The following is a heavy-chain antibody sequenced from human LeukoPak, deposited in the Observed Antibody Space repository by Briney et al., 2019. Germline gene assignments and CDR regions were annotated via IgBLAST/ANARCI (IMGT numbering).Heavy chain of an antibody. CDR3: ARRVGTVTTHYFDY. Sequence: SETLSLTCTVSGDSINSGNNYWSWIRQPAGKGPEWIGHIYSSGTTNYNPSLKSRVAISVDTSKNQFSLKLSSVTAADTAVYYCARRVGTVTTHYFDYWGQGTLVTVSS. CDR2: IYSSGTT. D-gene: IGHD4-17*01. CDR1: GDSINSGNNY. V-gene: IGHV4-61*09. J-gene: IGHJ4*02.